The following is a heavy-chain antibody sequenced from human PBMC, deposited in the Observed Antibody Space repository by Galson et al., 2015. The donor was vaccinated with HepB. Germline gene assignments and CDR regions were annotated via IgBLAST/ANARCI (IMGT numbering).Heavy chain of an antibody. D-gene: IGHD4-23*01. CDR1: GYTFTDYY. Sequence: SVKVSCKASGYTFTDYYMYWVRQAPGQGLEWMGRLNPNSGGTNYAQKFQGRVTMTRDTSISTAYMELSRLRADDTAVYYCARDTVGSLYFDYWGQGTLVTVSS. J-gene: IGHJ4*02. CDR2: LNPNSGGT. V-gene: IGHV1-2*06. CDR3: ARDTVGSLYFDY.